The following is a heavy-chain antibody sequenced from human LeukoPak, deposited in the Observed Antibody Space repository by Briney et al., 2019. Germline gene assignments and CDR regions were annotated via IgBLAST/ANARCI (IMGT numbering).Heavy chain of an antibody. CDR2: ISSTSSYI. CDR3: ARELMGLTMIVVVNPIDY. CDR1: GFTFSRYS. J-gene: IGHJ4*02. V-gene: IGHV3-21*01. D-gene: IGHD3-22*01. Sequence: PGGSLRLSCAASGFTFSRYSMKWVRQAPGKGLEWVSSISSTSSYIYYADSVKGRFTISRDNAKNSLFLQMNSLRAEDTPVHYCARELMGLTMIVVVNPIDYWGQGTRVTVSS.